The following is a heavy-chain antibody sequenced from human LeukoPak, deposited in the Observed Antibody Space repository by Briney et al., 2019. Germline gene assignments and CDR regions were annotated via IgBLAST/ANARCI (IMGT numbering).Heavy chain of an antibody. D-gene: IGHD5-12*01. V-gene: IGHV3-7*01. Sequence: PGGSLRLSCAASGFTSSRYLIGWVRQAPGQGRECVANIRQEGSEKNYTDSVKGRFTISRDKAKTSLYLKMSSLRVEDTAVYYCARDYGYIAYDIIEVWGQGNTGTVSS. CDR3: ARDYGYIAYDIIEV. J-gene: IGHJ6*02. CDR2: IRQEGSEK. CDR1: GFTSSRYL.